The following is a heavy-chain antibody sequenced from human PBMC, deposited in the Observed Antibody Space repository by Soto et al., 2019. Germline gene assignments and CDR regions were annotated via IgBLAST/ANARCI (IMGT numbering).Heavy chain of an antibody. Sequence: EVQLMESGGGLVQPGGSLRLSCAASGFTFSTSWMSWVRQAQGRGLELVANVNGDETVKSYVDSVKGRFTISRDNAKNSVFLEMNSLRAEDAAVYYCARDPFFGAYDIWGQGALVTVSP. D-gene: IGHD3-16*01. CDR1: GFTFSTSW. J-gene: IGHJ3*02. CDR2: VNGDETVK. CDR3: ARDPFFGAYDI. V-gene: IGHV3-7*01.